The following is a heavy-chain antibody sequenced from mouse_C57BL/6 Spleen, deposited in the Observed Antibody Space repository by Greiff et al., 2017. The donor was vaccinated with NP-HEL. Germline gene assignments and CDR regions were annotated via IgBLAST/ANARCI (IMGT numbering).Heavy chain of an antibody. CDR3: ARDRYYGSSSYAMDY. CDR2: ISYDGSN. J-gene: IGHJ4*01. Sequence: DVQLQESGPGLVKPSQSLSLTCSVTGYSITSGYYWNWIRQFPGNKLEWMGYISYDGSNNYNPSLKNRISITRDTSKNQFFLKLNSVTTEDTATYYCARDRYYGSSSYAMDYWGQGTSVTVSS. D-gene: IGHD1-1*01. V-gene: IGHV3-6*01. CDR1: GYSITSGYY.